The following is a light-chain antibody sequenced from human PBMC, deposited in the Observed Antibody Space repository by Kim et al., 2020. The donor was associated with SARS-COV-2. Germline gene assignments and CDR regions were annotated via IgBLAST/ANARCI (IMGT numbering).Light chain of an antibody. J-gene: IGLJ3*02. Sequence: QSALAQPASVSGSPGQSITISCRGTSDDIGGHRYVSWYQQYPGEAPRLILYEVSLRPSGVSSRFSGSKSGNTASLTISGLLGEDEATYFCCSPTGTNTRVFGGGTQLTVL. CDR3: CSPTGTNTRV. V-gene: IGLV2-14*03. CDR1: SDDIGGHRY. CDR2: EVS.